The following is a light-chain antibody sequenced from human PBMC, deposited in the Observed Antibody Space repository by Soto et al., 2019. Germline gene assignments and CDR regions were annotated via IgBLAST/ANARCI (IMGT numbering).Light chain of an antibody. J-gene: IGLJ1*01. Sequence: QSALTQPASVSGSPGQSITISCTGTSSDVGSYNLVSWYQQHPGKAPKLMIYEGSKRPSGVSNRFSGSKSGNTASLTISGLEAEDEADYYSCSYAGSSTLYVFETGTKLTVL. CDR1: SSDVGSYNL. V-gene: IGLV2-23*01. CDR3: CSYAGSSTLYV. CDR2: EGS.